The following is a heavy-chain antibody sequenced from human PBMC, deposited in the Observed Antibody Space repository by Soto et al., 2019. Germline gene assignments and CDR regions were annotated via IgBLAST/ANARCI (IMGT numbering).Heavy chain of an antibody. J-gene: IGHJ4*02. CDR1: GFTFSSYG. D-gene: IGHD5-18*01. V-gene: IGHV3-33*01. CDR2: IWYDGSNK. CDR3: ARDSGYSYGPGDY. Sequence: GGSLRLSCAASGFTFSSYGMHWVRQAPGKGLEWVAVIWYDGSNKYYADSVKGRFTISRDNSKNTLYLQMNSLRAEDTAVYYCARDSGYSYGPGDYWGQGTLVTVSS.